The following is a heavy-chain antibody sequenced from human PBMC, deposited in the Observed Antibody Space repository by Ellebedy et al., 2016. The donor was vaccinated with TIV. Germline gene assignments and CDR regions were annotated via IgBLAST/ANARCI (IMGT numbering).Heavy chain of an antibody. J-gene: IGHJ4*02. Sequence: VDSVKGRFTISRDNTKNSLYLEMNSLRVEDTAVYYCARDRGYDTFDYWGQGILVTVSS. D-gene: IGHD5-12*01. CDR3: ARDRGYDTFDY. V-gene: IGHV3-7*01.